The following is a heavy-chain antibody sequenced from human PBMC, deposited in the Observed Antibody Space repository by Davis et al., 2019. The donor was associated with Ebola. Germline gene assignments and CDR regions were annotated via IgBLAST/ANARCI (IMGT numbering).Heavy chain of an antibody. Sequence: MPSETLSLTCTVSGDSVSSSYWSWVRQLPGRGLEWIGYVHNSGTTRYNPSLKSRVTISVDTSSNNFSLILSAVTAADAAVYYCARHVAHGSGTEALDYWGQGTLVTVSS. CDR3: ARHVAHGSGTEALDY. V-gene: IGHV4-59*08. CDR1: GDSVSSSY. J-gene: IGHJ4*02. CDR2: VHNSGTT. D-gene: IGHD3-10*01.